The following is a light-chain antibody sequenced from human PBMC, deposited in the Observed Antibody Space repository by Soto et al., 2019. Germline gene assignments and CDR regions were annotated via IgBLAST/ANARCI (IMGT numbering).Light chain of an antibody. CDR2: GAS. Sequence: EIVLTHSPGTRAVPPCERATLSCSSGERLSSVYLAWYQQRPGQPPRLLIYGASNRATGIPDRFSGSGSGTDFTLIINRLEPEDVAIYYCQQYGGSPRITFGQGTRREI. V-gene: IGKV3-20*01. CDR1: ERLSSVY. CDR3: QQYGGSPRIT. J-gene: IGKJ5*01.